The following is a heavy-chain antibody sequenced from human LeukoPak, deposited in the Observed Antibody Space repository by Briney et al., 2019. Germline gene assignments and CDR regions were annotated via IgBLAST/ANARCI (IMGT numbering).Heavy chain of an antibody. J-gene: IGHJ4*02. V-gene: IGHV1-2*02. CDR1: GYTFTGYY. CDR3: ALGYSYGSGSYYRAFDY. CDR2: INPNSGDT. D-gene: IGHD3-10*01. Sequence: ASVKVSCKASGYTFTGYYMHGVRQAPGQGLEWMGWINPNSGDTHYAQDFQGRVTMTGDTSISTAYMDLSRLRSDDTAVYYCALGYSYGSGSYYRAFDYWGQGTLVTVSS.